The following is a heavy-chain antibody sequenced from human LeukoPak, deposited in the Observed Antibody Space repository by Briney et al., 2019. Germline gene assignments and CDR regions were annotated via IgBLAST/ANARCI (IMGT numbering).Heavy chain of an antibody. CDR2: TYYSGRT. J-gene: IGHJ3*02. CDR3: ARGVTSSGWFGGAFDI. Sequence: KPSETLSLTCTVAGGSISSYYCGWLRPPPRQVLGWNGYTYYSGRTNYHTPLKSRVTIAVDTSQNQFSLKLSSVTAADTAGYYCARGVTSSGWFGGAFDIWGQGTMVTVSS. V-gene: IGHV4-59*01. D-gene: IGHD6-19*01. CDR1: GGSISSYY.